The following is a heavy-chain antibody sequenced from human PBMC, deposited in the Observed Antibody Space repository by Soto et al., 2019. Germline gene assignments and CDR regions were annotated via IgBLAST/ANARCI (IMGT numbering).Heavy chain of an antibody. V-gene: IGHV1-3*01. CDR1: GYTFTNYA. D-gene: IGHD3-16*01. CDR2: INAGNGNT. CDR3: ARGGSLYWYFDL. J-gene: IGHJ2*01. Sequence: QVQLVQSGAEVKKPGASVKVSCKASGYTFTNYAMHWVRQAPGQRLEWMGWINAGNGNTKYSQKFQGRVTITRDTSESTAYMELSSLRSEDTAVYYCARGGSLYWYFDLWGRGNLVPVSS.